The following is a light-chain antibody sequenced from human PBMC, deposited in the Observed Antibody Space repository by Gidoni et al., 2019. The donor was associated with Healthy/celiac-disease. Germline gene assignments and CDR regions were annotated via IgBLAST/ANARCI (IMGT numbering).Light chain of an antibody. CDR1: NIGSKN. V-gene: IGLV3-9*01. CDR3: QVWDSSTVV. Sequence: SSELTHPLSVSVARGQTARITCGGNNIGSKNVHWYQQKPGQAPVLVIYRDSNRPSGIPERFSGSNSGNTATLTISRAQAGDEADYYCQVWDSSTVVFGRGTKLTVL. J-gene: IGLJ2*01. CDR2: RDS.